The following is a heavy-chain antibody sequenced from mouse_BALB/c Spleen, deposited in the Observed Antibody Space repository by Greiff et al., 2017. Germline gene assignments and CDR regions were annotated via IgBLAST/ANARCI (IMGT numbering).Heavy chain of an antibody. CDR2: ISYSGST. D-gene: IGHD2-2*01. CDR1: GYSITSDYA. Sequence: EVKLQESGPGLVKPSQSLSLTCTVTGYSITSDYAWNWIRQFPGNKLEWMGYISYSGSTSYNPSLKSRISITRDTSKNQFFLQLNSVTTEDTATYYCARSIYYGYDVWFAYWGQGTLVTVSA. V-gene: IGHV3-2*02. J-gene: IGHJ3*01. CDR3: ARSIYYGYDVWFAY.